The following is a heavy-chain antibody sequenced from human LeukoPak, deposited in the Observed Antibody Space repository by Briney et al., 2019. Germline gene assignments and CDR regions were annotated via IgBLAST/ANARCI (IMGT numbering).Heavy chain of an antibody. CDR2: IWYDGSNK. CDR1: GFTFSSYG. CDR3: AKDHYPASYYYYGMDV. V-gene: IGHV3-30*02. D-gene: IGHD2-2*01. J-gene: IGHJ6*02. Sequence: GGSLRLSCAASGFTFSSYGMHWVRQAPGKGLEWVAVIWYDGSNKYYADSVKGRFTISRDNSKNTLYLQMNSLRAEDTAVYYCAKDHYPASYYYYGMDVWGQGTTVTVSS.